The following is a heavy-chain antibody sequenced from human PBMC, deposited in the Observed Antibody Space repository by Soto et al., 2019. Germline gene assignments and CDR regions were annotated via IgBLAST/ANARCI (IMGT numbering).Heavy chain of an antibody. CDR3: ARGGWRQIDY. J-gene: IGHJ4*02. CDR1: GGSIGSYY. Sequence: QVQLQESGPGLVKPSETLSLTCSVSGGSIGSYYWSWIRQPPGKGLEWIGCLYYSGSTNYNPSLKRRVTISVDKSKSQFSLKLSSVTAADTAVYYCARGGWRQIDYWGQGTLVTVSS. CDR2: LYYSGST. V-gene: IGHV4-59*12. D-gene: IGHD3-3*01.